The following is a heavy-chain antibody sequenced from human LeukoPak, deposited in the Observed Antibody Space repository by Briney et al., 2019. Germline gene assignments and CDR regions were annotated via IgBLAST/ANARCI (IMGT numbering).Heavy chain of an antibody. CDR1: GFTFSRFG. D-gene: IGHD3-16*02. CDR3: ARVGRHYDYVGGSYRYTPLLDY. J-gene: IGHJ4*02. Sequence: PGGSLRLSCAASGFTFSRFGTHWVRQAPGKGLEWVAVISFDGSNKYYADSVKGRFTISRDNSKNTLYLQMGSLRAEDMAVYYCARVGRHYDYVGGSYRYTPLLDYWGQGTLVTVSS. CDR2: ISFDGSNK. V-gene: IGHV3-30*03.